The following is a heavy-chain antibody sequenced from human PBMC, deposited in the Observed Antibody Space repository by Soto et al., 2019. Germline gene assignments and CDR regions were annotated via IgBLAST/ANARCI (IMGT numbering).Heavy chain of an antibody. CDR3: VRGPEELVYYNSIDV. V-gene: IGHV3-11*01. J-gene: IGHJ6*02. CDR2: ISIGGTPI. CDR1: GFTFSDYY. Sequence: GGSLRLSCEASGFTFSDYYMSWIRQVPGKGLEWVSYISIGGTPIYYADSVKGRFTISRGNAQNSLYLHMTSLTAEDTALYYCVRGPEELVYYNSIDVWGQGTTVPVSS. D-gene: IGHD3-10*01.